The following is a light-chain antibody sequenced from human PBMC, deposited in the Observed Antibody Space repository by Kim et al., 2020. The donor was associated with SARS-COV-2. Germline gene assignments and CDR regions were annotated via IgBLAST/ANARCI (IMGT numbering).Light chain of an antibody. J-gene: IGKJ2*01. CDR3: LQYNSYPYT. V-gene: IGKV1-17*01. CDR2: GAS. Sequence: SESVGDRVTITCRASQDIRNDLGWYQQKPGKAPKRLIYGASSLPSGVPSRFSGSRSGTEFTLTISSLQPEDFASYYCLQYNSYPYTFGQGTKLEI. CDR1: QDIRND.